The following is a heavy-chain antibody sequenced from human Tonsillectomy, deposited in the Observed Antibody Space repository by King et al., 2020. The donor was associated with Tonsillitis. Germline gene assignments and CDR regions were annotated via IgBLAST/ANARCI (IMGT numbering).Heavy chain of an antibody. CDR1: GFTVSSNY. D-gene: IGHD4-17*01. Sequence: QLVQSGGGLVQPGGSLRLSCAASGFTVSSNYMSWVRQAPGKGLEWVAVLYSGGTTYYADPAKGRFTISRHNSKNTLYLQMNSLRAEETAVYYCAREYGDSRDYYYYYAMDVWGQGTTVTVSS. J-gene: IGHJ6*02. V-gene: IGHV3-53*04. CDR3: AREYGDSRDYYYYYAMDV. CDR2: LYSGGTT.